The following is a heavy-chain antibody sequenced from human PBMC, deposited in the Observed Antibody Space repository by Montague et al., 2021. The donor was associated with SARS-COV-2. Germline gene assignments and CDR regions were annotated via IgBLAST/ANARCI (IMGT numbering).Heavy chain of an antibody. V-gene: IGHV4-4*02. CDR3: AGGARQGYGFLLGSLDF. D-gene: IGHD3-10*01. J-gene: IGHJ4*02. CDR2: MHHSGST. CDR1: GGSFSSTYW. Sequence: SETLSLTCNVYGGSFSSTYWWTWVRPSPGKGLGWIGEMHHSGSTNYNPSIKSRATISVDKSKNTSSLKLTYVTAADTAVYYCAGGARQGYGFLLGSLDFWGQGTLVTVSS.